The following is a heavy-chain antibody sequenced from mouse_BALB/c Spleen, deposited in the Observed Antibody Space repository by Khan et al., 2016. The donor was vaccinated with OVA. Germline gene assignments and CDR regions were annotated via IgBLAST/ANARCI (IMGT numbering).Heavy chain of an antibody. J-gene: IGHJ3*01. CDR2: IWSGGGT. V-gene: IGHV2-2*01. CDR3: ARNSYMYDFTY. D-gene: IGHD2-14*01. CDR1: GFSLTTYG. Sequence: VQLQESGPGLVQPSQSLSITCTVSGFSLTTYGVHWVRQSPGKGLEWLGVIWSGGGTDYNAAFISRLSISKDNSKRQVFFKMNSLQADDTAMYYCARNSYMYDFTYWGQGTLVTVSA.